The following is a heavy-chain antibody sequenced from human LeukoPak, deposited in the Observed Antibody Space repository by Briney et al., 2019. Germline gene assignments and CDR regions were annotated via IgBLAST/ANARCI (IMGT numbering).Heavy chain of an antibody. J-gene: IGHJ4*02. V-gene: IGHV3-23*01. CDR2: ISGSGGST. CDR1: GFTFSSYG. Sequence: GRSLRLSCAAAGFTFSSYGMSWVRQPPGNGLEWVSAISGSGGSTYYADSVKGRFTISRDSSKNTLYLQMNSLRAEDTAVYYCAKDLSKGTDYWGQGTLVTVSS. CDR3: AKDLSKGTDY. D-gene: IGHD1-1*01.